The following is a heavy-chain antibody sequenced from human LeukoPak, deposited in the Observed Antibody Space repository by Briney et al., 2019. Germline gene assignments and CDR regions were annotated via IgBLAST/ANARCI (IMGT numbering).Heavy chain of an antibody. CDR3: AKGSGWEASYFYYYMDV. V-gene: IGHV3-30*02. Sequence: PGGSLRLSCAASGFNFNTYGMHWVRQAPGKGLEWVTFIRFDGTDKYYADSVKGRFTISRDNSKNTLYLQMNSLRAEDTAVYFCAKGSGWEASYFYYYMDVWGKGTTVTISS. D-gene: IGHD1-26*01. CDR1: GFNFNTYG. J-gene: IGHJ6*03. CDR2: IRFDGTDK.